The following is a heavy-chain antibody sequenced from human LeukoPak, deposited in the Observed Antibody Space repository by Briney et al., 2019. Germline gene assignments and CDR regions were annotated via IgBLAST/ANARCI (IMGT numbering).Heavy chain of an antibody. CDR3: ARDPPRYCSDGSCYHDY. J-gene: IGHJ4*02. V-gene: IGHV3-48*02. D-gene: IGHD2-15*01. CDR2: ISSSGYTI. CDR1: GFTFSSYP. Sequence: PGGSLRLSCAASGFTFSSYPMNWVRQAPGKGLEWLSYISSSGYTIYYADSVKGRFSISRDNAKNSLFLQMNSLGDEDTAVYYCARDPPRYCSDGSCYHDYWGQGTLVTVSS.